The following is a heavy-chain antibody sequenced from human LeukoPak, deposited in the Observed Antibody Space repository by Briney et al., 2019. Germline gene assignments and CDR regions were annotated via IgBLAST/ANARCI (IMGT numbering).Heavy chain of an antibody. D-gene: IGHD1-26*01. CDR3: ASGATSRLYY. J-gene: IGHJ4*02. CDR2: IWYDGSNT. Sequence: GRSLRLSCTASGFSFSSYGMHWVRQAPGKGLEWVASIWYDGSNTNYVDSVKGRFTISRDNSKNTLYLQMNSLRVEDTAVYFCASGATSRLYYWGQGTLVTVSS. CDR1: GFSFSSYG. V-gene: IGHV3-33*01.